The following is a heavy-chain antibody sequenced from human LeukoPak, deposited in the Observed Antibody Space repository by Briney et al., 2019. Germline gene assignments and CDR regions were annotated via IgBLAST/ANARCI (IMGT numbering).Heavy chain of an antibody. V-gene: IGHV6-1*01. CDR1: GDSVSSNSAA. CDR2: TYYRSKWYN. CDR3: ARIGYCSSTSCYYEYYFDY. J-gene: IGHJ4*02. Sequence: SQTLSLTCAISGDSVSSNSAAWNWIRQSPSRGLEWLGRTYYRSKWYNGYAVSVKSRITINPDTSKNQFSLQLNSVTPEDTAVYYCARIGYCSSTSCYYEYYFDYWGQGTLVTVSS. D-gene: IGHD2-2*01.